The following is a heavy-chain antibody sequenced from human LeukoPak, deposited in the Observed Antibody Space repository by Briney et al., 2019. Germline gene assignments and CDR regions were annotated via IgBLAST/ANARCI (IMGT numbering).Heavy chain of an antibody. J-gene: IGHJ6*02. CDR1: GYTLTSYY. CDR3: ARGPDVTSERRYYYYYYGMDV. Sequence: ASVTVSCKASGYTLTSYYMHWVRQAPGQGLEWMGIINPSGGSTSYAQKFQGRVTMTRDTSTSTVYMELSSLRSEDTAVYYCARGPDVTSERRYYYYYYGMDVWGQGTTVTVSS. V-gene: IGHV1-46*01. CDR2: INPSGGST. D-gene: IGHD3-16*01.